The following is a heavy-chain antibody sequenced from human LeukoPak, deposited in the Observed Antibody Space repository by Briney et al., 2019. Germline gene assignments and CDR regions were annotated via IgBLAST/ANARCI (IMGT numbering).Heavy chain of an antibody. V-gene: IGHV1-2*02. CDR1: GYTFTSYG. Sequence: ASVKVSCKASGYTFTSYGISWVRQAPGQGLEWMGWINPNSGGTNYAQKFQGRVTMTRDTSISTAYMELSRLRSDDTAVYYCARPRLDYMDVWGKGTTVTVSS. D-gene: IGHD6-25*01. CDR2: INPNSGGT. CDR3: ARPRLDYMDV. J-gene: IGHJ6*03.